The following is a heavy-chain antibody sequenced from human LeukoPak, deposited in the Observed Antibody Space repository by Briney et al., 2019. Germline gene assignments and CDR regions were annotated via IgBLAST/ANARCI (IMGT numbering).Heavy chain of an antibody. D-gene: IGHD3-3*01. CDR2: INPNSGGT. V-gene: IGHV1-2*02. CDR3: ARDIVIFGVVLSPNDY. Sequence: GASVKVSCKASGYTFTGYYMHWVRQAPGQGLEWMGWINPNSGGTNYAQKFQGRVTMTRDTSISTAYMELSRLRSDDTAVYYCARDIVIFGVVLSPNDYWGQGTLVTVSS. J-gene: IGHJ4*02. CDR1: GYTFTGYY.